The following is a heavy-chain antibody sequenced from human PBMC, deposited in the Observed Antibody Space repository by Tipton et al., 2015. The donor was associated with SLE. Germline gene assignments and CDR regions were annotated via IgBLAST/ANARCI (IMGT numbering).Heavy chain of an antibody. CDR2: ISWNSDNI. V-gene: IGHV3-9*01. Sequence: SLRLSCGASGFSFDDYAMHWVRQAPGKGLEWVARISWNSDNIDYADSVKGRFTICRDNAKNSLYLQMNRLRAEDTALYYCAKDSWGLGDDALDMWGQGTMLTVSS. D-gene: IGHD3/OR15-3a*01. CDR1: GFSFDDYA. CDR3: AKDSWGLGDDALDM. J-gene: IGHJ3*02.